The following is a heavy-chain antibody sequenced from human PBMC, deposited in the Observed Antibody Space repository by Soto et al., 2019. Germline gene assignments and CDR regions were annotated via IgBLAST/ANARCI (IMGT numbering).Heavy chain of an antibody. CDR2: ISSSSSYI. J-gene: IGHJ3*02. CDR1: GFTFSSYS. D-gene: IGHD3-22*01. CDR3: ARDPNPSYYYDSSGPPGAFDI. V-gene: IGHV3-21*01. Sequence: GSLRLSCAASGFTFSSYSMNFFRQAALKWLEWVSSISSSSSYIYYADSVKGRFTISRDNAKNSLYLQMNSLRAEDTAVYYCARDPNPSYYYDSSGPPGAFDIWGQGTMVTVSS.